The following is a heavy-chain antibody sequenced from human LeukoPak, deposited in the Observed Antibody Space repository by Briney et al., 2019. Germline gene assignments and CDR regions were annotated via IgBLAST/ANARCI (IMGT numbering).Heavy chain of an antibody. Sequence: SETLSLTCTVSGVSISPYYWSWIRQSPGKGLEWIGYIYYSGSTNYNPSLESRVTMSVDTSKNQFSLKDSSVNAADTAVYYCARRVLGYGDSWYQFDYWGQGTLVTVSS. CDR3: ARRVLGYGDSWYQFDY. V-gene: IGHV4-59*01. CDR2: IYYSGST. D-gene: IGHD6-13*01. J-gene: IGHJ4*02. CDR1: GVSISPYY.